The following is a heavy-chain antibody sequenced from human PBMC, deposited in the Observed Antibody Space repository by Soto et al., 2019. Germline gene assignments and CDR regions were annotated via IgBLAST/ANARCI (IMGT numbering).Heavy chain of an antibody. CDR1: GYTFTSYY. Sequence: ASVKVSCKASGYTFTSYYVHWVRQAPGQGLEWMGVINANSGTTNYAQKFQGRVTMTRDTSTSTLYMELSRLRSDDTAVYYCARDLACGGDCYKYYYYGMDVWGQGTTVTVSS. CDR3: ARDLACGGDCYKYYYYGMDV. D-gene: IGHD2-21*02. J-gene: IGHJ6*02. V-gene: IGHV1-46*01. CDR2: INANSGTT.